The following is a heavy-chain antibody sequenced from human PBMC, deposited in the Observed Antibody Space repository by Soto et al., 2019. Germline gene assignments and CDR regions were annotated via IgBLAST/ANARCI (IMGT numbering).Heavy chain of an antibody. J-gene: IGHJ4*02. V-gene: IGHV1-3*01. CDR3: ARSSGYYLIDY. CDR2: INAGDGNT. Sequence: QVQLVQSGAEVKKPGASVKVSCKASGYTFTSYAMHWVRQAPGQRLEWMGWINAGDGNTKYSQKFQGRVTITRDTSASTAYMELSSLRSEDTAVYYCARSSGYYLIDYWGQGTLVTVSS. CDR1: GYTFTSYA. D-gene: IGHD3-22*01.